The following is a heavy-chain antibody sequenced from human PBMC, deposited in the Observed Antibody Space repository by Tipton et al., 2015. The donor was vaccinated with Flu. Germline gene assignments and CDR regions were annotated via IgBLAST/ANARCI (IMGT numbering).Heavy chain of an antibody. CDR3: ARAVGSSSSF. CDR2: IKQDGSQR. D-gene: IGHD6-6*01. V-gene: IGHV3-7*01. CDR1: GFTFSTYW. J-gene: IGHJ4*02. Sequence: SLRLSCAASGFTFSTYWMTWVRQAPGKGLEWVANIKQDGSQRYYVDSVKGRFTISRDNAKNSLYLQMNSLRVEDTAVYYCARAVGSSSSFWGQGTLVTVSS.